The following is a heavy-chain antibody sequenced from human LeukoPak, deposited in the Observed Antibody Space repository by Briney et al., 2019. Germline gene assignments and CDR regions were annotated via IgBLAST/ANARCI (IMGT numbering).Heavy chain of an antibody. V-gene: IGHV3-30*18. CDR3: AKGAYSSSWYGTEDY. Sequence: PGGSLRLSCAASGFTFSIYVLTWVRQAPGKGLEWVAVISYDGSNKYYADSVKGRFTISRDNSKNTLYLQMNSLRAEDTAVYYCAKGAYSSSWYGTEDYWGQGTLVTVSS. J-gene: IGHJ4*02. CDR1: GFTFSIYV. CDR2: ISYDGSNK. D-gene: IGHD6-13*01.